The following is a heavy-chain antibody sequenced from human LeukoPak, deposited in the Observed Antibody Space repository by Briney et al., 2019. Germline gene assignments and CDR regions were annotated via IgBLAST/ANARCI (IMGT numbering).Heavy chain of an antibody. CDR2: IYYSGST. Sequence: PSETLSLTCTVSGVSNTSYYWSWIRQPPGKGLEWIGYIYYSGSTTYNPSLKSRVTISVDTSKNQFSLRLSSVTAADTAVYYCAREYYNDYGDAFDIWGQGTMVTVSS. J-gene: IGHJ3*02. CDR1: GVSNTSYY. CDR3: AREYYNDYGDAFDI. V-gene: IGHV4-59*01. D-gene: IGHD4-17*01.